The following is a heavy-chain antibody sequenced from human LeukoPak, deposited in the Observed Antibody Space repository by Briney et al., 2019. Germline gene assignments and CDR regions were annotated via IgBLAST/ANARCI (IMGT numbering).Heavy chain of an antibody. J-gene: IGHJ4*02. CDR2: IIPILGIA. D-gene: IGHD5-18*01. Sequence: SVKVSCKASGGTFSSYAISWVRQAPGQGLEWMGRIIPILGIANYAQEFQGRVTITADKSTSTAYMELSSLRSEDTAVYYCAGAPLNSYGGDPYFDYWGQGTLVTVSS. CDR1: GGTFSSYA. V-gene: IGHV1-69*04. CDR3: AGAPLNSYGGDPYFDY.